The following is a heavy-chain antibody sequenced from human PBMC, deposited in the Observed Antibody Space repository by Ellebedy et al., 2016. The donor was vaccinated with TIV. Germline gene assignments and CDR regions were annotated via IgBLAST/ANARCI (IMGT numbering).Heavy chain of an antibody. CDR2: INSDGRST. CDR1: GFTFSSYW. J-gene: IGHJ6*02. D-gene: IGHD2-15*01. CDR3: ARAVLSPRIYYYYYGMDV. V-gene: IGHV3-74*01. Sequence: PGGSLRLSCAASGFTFSSYWMHWVRQAPGKGLVWVSRINSDGRSTSYADSVKGRFTISRDNAKNTLYLQRNSLRAEDTAVYYCARAVLSPRIYYYYYGMDVWGQGTTVTVSS.